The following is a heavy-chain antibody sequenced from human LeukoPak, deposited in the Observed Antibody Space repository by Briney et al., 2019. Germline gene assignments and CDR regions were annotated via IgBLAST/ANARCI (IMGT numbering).Heavy chain of an antibody. D-gene: IGHD3-22*01. Sequence: SETLSLTCAVYGGSFSGYYWSWIRQPPGKGLEWIGEINHSGSTNYNPSLKSRVTISVDTSKNQFSPKLSSVTAADTAVYYCARLYDSSGYPFDYWGQGTLVTVSS. V-gene: IGHV4-34*01. J-gene: IGHJ4*02. CDR3: ARLYDSSGYPFDY. CDR1: GGSFSGYY. CDR2: INHSGST.